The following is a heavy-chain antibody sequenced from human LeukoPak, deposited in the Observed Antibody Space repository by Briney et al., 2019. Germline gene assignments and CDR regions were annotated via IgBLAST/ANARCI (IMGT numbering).Heavy chain of an antibody. D-gene: IGHD2-8*01. CDR1: GFTFSSYA. CDR2: ISYDGSNK. CDR3: ARERPGVLMVYAQYVPGGYYYGMDV. J-gene: IGHJ6*02. Sequence: GGSLRLSCAASGFTFSSYAMHWVRQAPGKGLGWVAVISYDGSNKYYADSVKGRFTISRDNSKNTLYLQMNSLRAEDTAVYYCARERPGVLMVYAQYVPGGYYYGMDVWGQGTTVTVSS. V-gene: IGHV3-30-3*01.